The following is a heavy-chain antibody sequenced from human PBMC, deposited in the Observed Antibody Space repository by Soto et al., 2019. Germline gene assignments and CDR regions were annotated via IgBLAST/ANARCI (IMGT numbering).Heavy chain of an antibody. CDR1: GFTFSSYS. V-gene: IGHV3-21*01. Sequence: GGSLRLSCAASGFTFSSYSMNWVRQAPGKGLEWVSSISSSSSYIYYADSVKGRFTISRDNAKNSLYLQMNSLRAEDRAVYYCGRDRHRGRDGYNLESFDIWGEVTMDTVAS. CDR2: ISSSSSYI. CDR3: GRDRHRGRDGYNLESFDI. J-gene: IGHJ3*02. D-gene: IGHD5-12*01.